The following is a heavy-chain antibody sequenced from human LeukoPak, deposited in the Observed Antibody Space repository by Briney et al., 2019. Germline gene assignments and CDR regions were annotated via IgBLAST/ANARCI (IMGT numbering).Heavy chain of an antibody. J-gene: IGHJ4*02. Sequence: ESGPPLVNPTQTLTLTFTFSGFSLTTSGGGLGWIRQPPGKSLDWLALIYLDNNKLYNPYLKSRLTIAKDTSKNPVVLTMTNMDPVDTATYSCAHYGEYKFMYYFDHWGQGTPAPVSS. D-gene: IGHD4-17*01. CDR2: IYLDNNK. CDR1: GFSLTTSGGG. CDR3: AHYGEYKFMYYFDH. V-gene: IGHV2-5*02.